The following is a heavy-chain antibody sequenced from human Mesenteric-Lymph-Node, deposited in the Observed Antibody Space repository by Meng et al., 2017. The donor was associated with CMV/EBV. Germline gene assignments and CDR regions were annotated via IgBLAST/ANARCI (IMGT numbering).Heavy chain of an antibody. D-gene: IGHD6-13*01. CDR3: AREHSSSSWTDYYYYGMDV. V-gene: IGHV4-39*02. CDR2: IYYSGST. Sequence: GSLRLSCTVSGGSLSSSSYYWGWIRQPPGKGLEWIGSIYYSGSTYYNPSLKSRVTISVDTSKNQFSLKLSSVTAADTAVYYCAREHSSSSWTDYYYYGMDVWGQGTTVTVSS. J-gene: IGHJ6*02. CDR1: GGSLSSSSYY.